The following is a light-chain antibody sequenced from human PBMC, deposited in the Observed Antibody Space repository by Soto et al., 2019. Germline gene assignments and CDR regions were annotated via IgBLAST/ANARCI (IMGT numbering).Light chain of an antibody. CDR1: SSDFGGYNY. Sequence: QSALTQPRSVSGSPGQSVSISGTGTSSDFGGYNYVSWYQQHPGKAPKVMIYDVSERPSGVPDRFSGSKSGNTASLTISGLQAEDEADYYCCSYAGSPRYVLGTGTKLTVL. CDR3: CSYAGSPRYV. CDR2: DVS. V-gene: IGLV2-11*01. J-gene: IGLJ1*01.